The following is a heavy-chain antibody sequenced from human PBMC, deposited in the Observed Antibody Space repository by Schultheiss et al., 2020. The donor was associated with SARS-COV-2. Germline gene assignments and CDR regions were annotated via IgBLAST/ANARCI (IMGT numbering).Heavy chain of an antibody. CDR3: ARDTATDRLTLFGIPVGSDAFDV. CDR2: ISWNSGSI. D-gene: IGHD3-3*01. Sequence: GGSPRLSCAASGFTFDDYAMHWVRQAPGKGLEWVSGISWNSGSIGYADSVKGRFTISRDNAKNSLYLQMNSLRAEDTAVYYCARDTATDRLTLFGIPVGSDAFDVWGQGTMVTVSS. V-gene: IGHV3-9*01. J-gene: IGHJ3*01. CDR1: GFTFDDYA.